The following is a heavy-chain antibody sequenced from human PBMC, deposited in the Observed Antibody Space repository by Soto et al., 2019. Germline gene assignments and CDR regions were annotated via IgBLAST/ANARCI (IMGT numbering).Heavy chain of an antibody. V-gene: IGHV3-21*01. CDR1: GFTFSSHS. J-gene: IGHJ4*02. D-gene: IGHD5-12*01. CDR2: IGDSPACI. Sequence: VGSLRLSCAASGFTFSSHSMNWVRQAPGKGLEWVSSIGDSPACIYYAGSVKGRFTISRDNAKNSLYLQMNSLRAEDTAVYYCARDQRHLRHGYSDYWGQGTLVTVSS. CDR3: ARDQRHLRHGYSDY.